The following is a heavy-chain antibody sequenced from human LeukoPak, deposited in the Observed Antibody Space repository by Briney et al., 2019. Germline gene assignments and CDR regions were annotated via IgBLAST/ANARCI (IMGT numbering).Heavy chain of an antibody. CDR3: ARDGLPDWSSTDFDY. CDR2: ISSSSSYI. CDR1: RFTVSSNY. D-gene: IGHD3-9*01. Sequence: GGSLGLSCAASRFTVSSNYMSWVRQAPGKGLEWVSSISSSSSYIYYADSVKGRFTISRDNAKNSLYLQMNSLRAEDTAVYYCARDGLPDWSSTDFDYWGQGTLVTVSS. V-gene: IGHV3-21*01. J-gene: IGHJ4*02.